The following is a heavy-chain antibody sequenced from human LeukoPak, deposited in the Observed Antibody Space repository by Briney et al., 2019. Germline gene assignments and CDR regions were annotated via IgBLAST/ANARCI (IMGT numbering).Heavy chain of an antibody. CDR3: ARVGSGSYSNPALGY. J-gene: IGHJ4*02. V-gene: IGHV4-31*03. CDR1: GCTISSGGYC. Sequence: SETLTLTCTVSGCTISSGGYCWSWLRPDPGKGLEWIRNIYYSESNYDNPSIRGRVTISVDTSKNQFSLKLSSVTAADTAVYYCARVGSGSYSNPALGYWGQGTLVTVSS. CDR2: IYYSESN. D-gene: IGHD1-26*01.